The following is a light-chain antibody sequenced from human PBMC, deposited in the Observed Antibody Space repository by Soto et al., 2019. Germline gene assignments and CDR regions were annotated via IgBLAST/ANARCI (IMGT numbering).Light chain of an antibody. CDR3: QQYGSSPLLT. J-gene: IGKJ4*01. Sequence: EIVLTQSPGTLSLSPGERATLSCRASQSVSGSYLVWYQQKPGQAPRLLIYGASSRATGIPDRFSGSGSGTDFTLAMSRLEPEDFAVYYCQQYGSSPLLTFGGGPKVEIK. CDR1: QSVSGSY. V-gene: IGKV3-20*01. CDR2: GAS.